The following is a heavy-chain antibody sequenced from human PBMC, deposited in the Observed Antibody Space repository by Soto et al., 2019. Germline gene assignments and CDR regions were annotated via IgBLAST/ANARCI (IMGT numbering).Heavy chain of an antibody. CDR1: GFTFSSYW. Sequence: PGGSLRLSCAASGFTFSSYWMSWVRQAPGKGLEWVANIKQDGSEKYYVDSVKGRFTISRDNAKNSLYLQMNSLRAEDTAVYYCARWKDIVVVPAAPGYCSGGSCYSNHYYYYYYMDVWGKGTTVTVSS. D-gene: IGHD2-15*01. V-gene: IGHV3-7*01. CDR3: ARWKDIVVVPAAPGYCSGGSCYSNHYYYYYYMDV. J-gene: IGHJ6*03. CDR2: IKQDGSEK.